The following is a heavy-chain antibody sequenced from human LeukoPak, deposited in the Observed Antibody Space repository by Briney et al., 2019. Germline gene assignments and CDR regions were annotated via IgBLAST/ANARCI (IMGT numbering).Heavy chain of an antibody. Sequence: GASVKVSCTPSGYTFPSYGISWVRQAPGQGLEWMGWIRVYNGNTNYAQKFKGRVTMTTDTSTNTAYMELRSLGSDGTAVYFCARGGSRVTTINILDYWGQGTLVTVSS. CDR1: GYTFPSYG. CDR3: ARGGSRVTTINILDY. D-gene: IGHD5-24*01. CDR2: IRVYNGNT. J-gene: IGHJ4*02. V-gene: IGHV1-18*01.